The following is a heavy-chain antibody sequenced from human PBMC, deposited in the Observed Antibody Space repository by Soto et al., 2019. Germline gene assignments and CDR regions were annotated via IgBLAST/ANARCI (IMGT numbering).Heavy chain of an antibody. J-gene: IGHJ4*02. CDR3: AREGY. V-gene: IGHV1-69*13. Sequence: GASVKVSCKTSGYTFTNYYMHWVRQAPGQGLEWMGGINPIFGTANYAQKFQGRVTITADESTSTAYMELSSLRSEDTAVYYCAREGYWGQGTLVTVSS. CDR1: GYTFTNYY. CDR2: INPIFGTA.